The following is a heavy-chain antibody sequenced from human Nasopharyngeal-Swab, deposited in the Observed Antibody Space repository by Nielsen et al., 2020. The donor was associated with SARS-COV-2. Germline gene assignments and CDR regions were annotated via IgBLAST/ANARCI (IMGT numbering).Heavy chain of an antibody. CDR3: TTVLRFLEWLYYFDY. D-gene: IGHD3-3*01. CDR2: IKSKTDGGTT. CDR1: GFTFSNAW. Sequence: GGSPRLSCAASGFTFSNAWMSWVRQAPGKGLEWVGRIKSKTDGGTTDYAAPVKGRFTISRDDSKNTLYLQMNSLKTEDTAVYYCTTVLRFLEWLYYFDYWGQGTLVTVSS. V-gene: IGHV3-15*01. J-gene: IGHJ4*02.